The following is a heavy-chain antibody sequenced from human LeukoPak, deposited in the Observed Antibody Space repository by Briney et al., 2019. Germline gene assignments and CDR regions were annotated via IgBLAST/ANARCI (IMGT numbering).Heavy chain of an antibody. CDR3: ARVEGYGDYLP. D-gene: IGHD4-17*01. J-gene: IGHJ5*02. CDR1: GGSISSYY. Sequence: SETLSLTCTVSGGSISSYYWSWIRQPPGKGLEWIGYIYYSGSTNYNPSLKSRVTISVDTSKNQFSLKLSSVTAADTAVYYCARVEGYGDYLPWGQGTLVTVSS. CDR2: IYYSGST. V-gene: IGHV4-59*01.